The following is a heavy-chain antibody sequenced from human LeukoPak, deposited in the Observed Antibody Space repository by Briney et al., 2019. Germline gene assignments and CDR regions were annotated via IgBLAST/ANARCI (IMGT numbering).Heavy chain of an antibody. CDR2: MTGGGAT. D-gene: IGHD3-22*01. J-gene: IGHJ4*02. Sequence: GGSLRLSCVGSGFSFNKYAASWVRQAPGKGLEWVAGMTGGGATYHADSVKGRFVISRDNGKSTLYLQMNSLRAEDTAVYYCARGSTYYDSSGQVPFDYWGQGTLVTVSS. CDR1: GFSFNKYA. V-gene: IGHV3-23*01. CDR3: ARGSTYYDSSGQVPFDY.